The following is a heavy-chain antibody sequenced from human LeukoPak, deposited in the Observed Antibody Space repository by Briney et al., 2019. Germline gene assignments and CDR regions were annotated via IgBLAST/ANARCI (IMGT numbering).Heavy chain of an antibody. D-gene: IGHD6-19*01. CDR2: ISGNGRNT. CDR1: GFTFTTYA. CDR3: ARVSSSGWYAFDF. V-gene: IGHV3-64*01. J-gene: IGHJ3*01. Sequence: GGSLRLSCAASGFTFTTYAMFWVRQAPGKGLEYVSGISGNGRNTYYGNSVQGRFTISRDNSKNTLYLQMGSLRAEDMAIYYCARVSSSGWYAFDFWGQGTMVTVPS.